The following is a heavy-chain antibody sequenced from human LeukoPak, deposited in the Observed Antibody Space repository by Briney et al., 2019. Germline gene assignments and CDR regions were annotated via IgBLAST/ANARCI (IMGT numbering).Heavy chain of an antibody. J-gene: IGHJ1*01. D-gene: IGHD6-13*01. CDR2: IYYSGST. CDR1: GGSISSYY. Sequence: SETLSLTCTVSGGSISSYYWSWIRQPPGKGLEWIGYIYYSGSTNYNPSLKSRVTISVDTSKNQFSLKLSSVTAADTAVYYCASSQQQLVGEYFQHWGQGTLVTVSS. CDR3: ASSQQQLVGEYFQH. V-gene: IGHV4-59*08.